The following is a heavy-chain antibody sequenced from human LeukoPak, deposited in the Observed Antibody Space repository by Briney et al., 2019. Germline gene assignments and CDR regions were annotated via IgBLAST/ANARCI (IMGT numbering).Heavy chain of an antibody. CDR1: GYSLATYW. J-gene: IGHJ4*02. D-gene: IGHD2-2*01. V-gene: IGHV5-51*01. CDR3: AKSSSVLSPYNY. Sequence: GESLKISCKGSGYSLATYWIGWVRQMPGKGLEWMGIIDPGDSETRYNPSFQGQVTISAAKSINTAYLQWSSLKASDTAMYYCAKSSSVLSPYNYWGQGTPVTVSS. CDR2: IDPGDSET.